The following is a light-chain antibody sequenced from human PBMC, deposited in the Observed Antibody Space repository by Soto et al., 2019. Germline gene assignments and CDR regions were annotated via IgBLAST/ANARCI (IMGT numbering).Light chain of an antibody. Sequence: QSALTQPASVSGSPGQSITISCSGTSSDIGSYNHVAWYQQFPGKSPKLMIYAVSDRPSGVSDRFSGSKSGITASLTISGLQTEDEADYYCISYTDRQSYLFGNGTKV. CDR2: AVS. V-gene: IGLV2-14*03. CDR3: ISYTDRQSYL. CDR1: SSDIGSYNH. J-gene: IGLJ1*01.